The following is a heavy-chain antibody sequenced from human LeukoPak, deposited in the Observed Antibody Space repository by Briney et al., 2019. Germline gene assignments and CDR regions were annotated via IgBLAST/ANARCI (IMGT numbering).Heavy chain of an antibody. D-gene: IGHD2-2*03. J-gene: IGHJ4*02. Sequence: GGSLRLSCAASGFSFTTYAMSWVRQAPARGLGWVSSIRGGGEIFYADFVRGRFTLSRDDSTNTVYLQLNNLRVEDTAIYYCAKANWISDADAVWWGQGTLVTVSS. CDR1: GFSFTTYA. CDR2: IRGGGEI. V-gene: IGHV3-23*01. CDR3: AKANWISDADAVW.